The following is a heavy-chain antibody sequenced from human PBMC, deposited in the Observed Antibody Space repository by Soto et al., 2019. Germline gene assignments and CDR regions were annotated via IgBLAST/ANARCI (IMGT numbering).Heavy chain of an antibody. CDR3: ARGVGSSPPRY. V-gene: IGHV4-59*01. Sequence: PSETLSLTCTISGGSISVYYWSWIRQSPRQGLEWIGYVYDNGRPYYSPSLKSRVTISADTSKNQISLKLTSATAAETAVYYCARGVGSSPPRYWGRGTLVTVSS. D-gene: IGHD3-9*01. J-gene: IGHJ4*02. CDR2: VYDNGRP. CDR1: GGSISVYY.